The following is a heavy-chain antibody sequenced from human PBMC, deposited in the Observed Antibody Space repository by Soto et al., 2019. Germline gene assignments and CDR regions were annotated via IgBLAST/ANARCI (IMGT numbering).Heavy chain of an antibody. CDR2: INPNSGGT. D-gene: IGHD3-22*01. CDR1: GYTFTGYY. J-gene: IGHJ4*02. V-gene: IGHV1-2*04. Sequence: ASVKVSCKASGYTFTGYYMHWARQAPGQGLEWMGWINPNSGGTNYAQKFQGWVTMTRDTSISTAYMELSRLRSDDTAVYYCARSYDSSGYYYVFDYWGQGTLVTVSS. CDR3: ARSYDSSGYYYVFDY.